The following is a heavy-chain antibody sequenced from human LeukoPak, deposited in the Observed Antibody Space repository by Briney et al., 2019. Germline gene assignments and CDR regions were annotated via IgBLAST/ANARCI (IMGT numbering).Heavy chain of an antibody. J-gene: IGHJ6*03. V-gene: IGHV4-34*01. CDR2: INHSGST. D-gene: IGHD6-13*01. Sequence: TSETLSPTCAVYGGSFSGYYRSWIRQPPGKGLEWIGEINHSGSTNYNPSLKSRVTISVDTSKNQFSLKLSSVTAADTAVYYCARGGSSSWPNYYYYYYMDVWGKGTTVTVSS. CDR1: GGSFSGYY. CDR3: ARGGSSSWPNYYYYYYMDV.